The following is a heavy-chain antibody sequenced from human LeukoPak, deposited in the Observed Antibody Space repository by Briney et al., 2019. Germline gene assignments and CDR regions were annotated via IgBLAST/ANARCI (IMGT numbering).Heavy chain of an antibody. J-gene: IGHJ4*02. Sequence: GGSLRLSCAASGFTFSSYGMSWVRQAPGKGLEWVSAISGSGGSTYYADSVKGRFTISRDNSKNTLYLQMNSLRAEDTAVYYCAKDRYYYGSGSPSPFDYWGQGTLVTVSS. V-gene: IGHV3-23*01. CDR2: ISGSGGST. CDR3: AKDRYYYGSGSPSPFDY. D-gene: IGHD3-10*01. CDR1: GFTFSSYG.